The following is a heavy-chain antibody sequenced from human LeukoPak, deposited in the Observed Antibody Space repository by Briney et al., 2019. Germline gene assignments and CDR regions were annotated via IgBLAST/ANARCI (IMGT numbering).Heavy chain of an antibody. Sequence: GGSLRLSCAASGFTFSSYWMHWVRQAPGKGLVWVSRINTDGNSTSYADSVRGRLTISRDNAKNTLYLQMNSLRAEDTAVYYCVRDGFAFDIWGQGTMVTVSS. V-gene: IGHV3-74*01. D-gene: IGHD2-2*03. CDR2: INTDGNST. CDR3: VRDGFAFDI. J-gene: IGHJ3*02. CDR1: GFTFSSYW.